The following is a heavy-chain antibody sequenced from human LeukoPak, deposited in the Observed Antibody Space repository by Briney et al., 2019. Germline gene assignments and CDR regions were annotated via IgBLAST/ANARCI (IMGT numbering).Heavy chain of an antibody. V-gene: IGHV4-4*07. J-gene: IGHJ5*02. D-gene: IGHD4-17*01. CDR3: ARSSLTTVTSGWFDP. CDR2: IYTSGST. CDR1: GGSISSYY. Sequence: SETLSLTCTVSGGSISSYYWSWTRQPAGKGLEWIGRIYTSGSTNYNPSLKSRVTISVDKSKNQFSLKLSSVTAADTAVYYCARSSLTTVTSGWFDPWGQGTLVTVSS.